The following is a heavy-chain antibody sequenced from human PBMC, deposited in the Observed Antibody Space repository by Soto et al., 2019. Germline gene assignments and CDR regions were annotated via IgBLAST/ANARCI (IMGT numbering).Heavy chain of an antibody. D-gene: IGHD3-10*01. Sequence: EVQLLESGGGLVQPGGSLRLSCAASGFTFSSYAMSWVRQAPGKGLEWVSAISGSGGSTYYADSAKGRFTISRDNSKNTLYLQMNSLRAEDTAVYYCAKDLLMVRGVIPLDYWGQGTLVTVSS. CDR1: GFTFSSYA. V-gene: IGHV3-23*01. CDR2: ISGSGGST. J-gene: IGHJ4*02. CDR3: AKDLLMVRGVIPLDY.